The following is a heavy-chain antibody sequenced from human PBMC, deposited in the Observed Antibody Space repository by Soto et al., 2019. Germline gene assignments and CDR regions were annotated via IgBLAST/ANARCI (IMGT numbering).Heavy chain of an antibody. D-gene: IGHD1-26*01. CDR2: IYYSGST. CDR3: ARDLIIGGSSHWFDP. V-gene: IGHV4-31*03. J-gene: IGHJ5*02. Sequence: QVQLQESGPGLVKPSQTLSLTCTVSGGSISSGGYYWSWIRQHPGKGLEWIGYIYYSGSTYYNPSLKSRVTISVDTSKNQFSLKLSSVTATDTAVYYCARDLIIGGSSHWFDPWGQGTLVTVSS. CDR1: GGSISSGGYY.